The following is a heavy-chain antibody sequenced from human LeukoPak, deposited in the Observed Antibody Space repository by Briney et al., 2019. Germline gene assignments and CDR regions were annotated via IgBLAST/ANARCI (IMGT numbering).Heavy chain of an antibody. V-gene: IGHV3-21*05. CDR3: ARGPGKASFDY. J-gene: IGHJ4*02. CDR2: ISSSSTYI. D-gene: IGHD3-10*01. Sequence: GGSLRLSCAASGFTFSSYSMNWVRQAPGKGLEWVSYISSSSTYIYYADSVTGRFTISRDNAKNSLYLQMNSLRAEDTAVYYCARGPGKASFDYWGQGTLVTVSS. CDR1: GFTFSSYS.